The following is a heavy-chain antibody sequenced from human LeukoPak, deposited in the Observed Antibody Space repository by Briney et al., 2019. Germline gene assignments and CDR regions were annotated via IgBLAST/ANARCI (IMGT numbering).Heavy chain of an antibody. CDR2: ISGSGGST. Sequence: GGSLRLSCAASGFTFSSYAMSWARQAPGKGLEWVSAISGSGGSTYYADSVKGRFTISRDNSKNTLYLQMNRLRAEDTAVYYCAKDHGAVADYTDYWGQGTLVTVSS. D-gene: IGHD6-19*01. V-gene: IGHV3-23*01. CDR1: GFTFSSYA. CDR3: AKDHGAVADYTDY. J-gene: IGHJ4*02.